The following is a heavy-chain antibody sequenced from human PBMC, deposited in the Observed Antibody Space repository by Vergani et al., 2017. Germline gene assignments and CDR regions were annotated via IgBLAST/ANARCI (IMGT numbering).Heavy chain of an antibody. D-gene: IGHD2-21*01. J-gene: IGHJ3*01. Sequence: QVQLQESGPGLVKPSQTLSLTCTVSGGSFSTGGQSWTWLRQSAGKGLGWIGRIYTRGDTNYHPSLRSRASMSVDASKKQFSLKLTSVPAADTAVYYCARDGGEYDKDALDVWGQGTKVTVTS. CDR2: IYTRGDT. V-gene: IGHV4-61*02. CDR1: GGSFSTGGQS. CDR3: ARDGGEYDKDALDV.